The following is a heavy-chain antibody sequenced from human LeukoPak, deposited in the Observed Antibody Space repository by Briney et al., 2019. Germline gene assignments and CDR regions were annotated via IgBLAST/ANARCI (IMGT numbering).Heavy chain of an antibody. CDR2: IYSTGTT. V-gene: IGHV3-53*01. CDR1: GFTVSRTY. Sequence: GGSLRLSCAASGFTVSRTYMSWVRQPPGKGLDWVSVIYSTGTTYYADSVEGRFTISRDNSKNTIYLRMNNLRVEDTAVYYCARDPSLNSSQPHWGQGTLVIVSS. J-gene: IGHJ4*02. CDR3: ARDPSLNSSQPH. D-gene: IGHD6-13*01.